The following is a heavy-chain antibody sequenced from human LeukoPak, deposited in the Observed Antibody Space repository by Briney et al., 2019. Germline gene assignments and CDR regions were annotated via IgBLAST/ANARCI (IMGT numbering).Heavy chain of an antibody. V-gene: IGHV4-59*01. CDR2: IYYSGST. CDR3: AGGEAITIFGVVPFDY. Sequence: SETLSLTCTVSGGSISSYYWSWIRQPPGKGLEWIGYIYYSGSTNYNPSLKSRVTISVDTSTNQFSLKLSSVTAADTAVYYCAGGEAITIFGVVPFDYWGQGTLVTVSS. CDR1: GGSISSYY. J-gene: IGHJ4*02. D-gene: IGHD3-3*01.